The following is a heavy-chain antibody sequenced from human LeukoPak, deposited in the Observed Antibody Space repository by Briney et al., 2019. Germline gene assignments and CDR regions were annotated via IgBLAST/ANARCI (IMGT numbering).Heavy chain of an antibody. CDR2: IYYSGST. V-gene: IGHV4-31*03. CDR3: ARGREYCSSTSCYTWFDP. J-gene: IGHJ5*02. Sequence: SETLSLTCTVSGGSISSGGYYWSWIRQHPGKGLEWIGDIYYSGSTYYNPSLKSRVTISVDMSKNQFSLKLSSVTAADTAVYYCARGREYCSSTSCYTWFDPWGQGTLVTVSS. D-gene: IGHD2-2*02. CDR1: GGSISSGGYY.